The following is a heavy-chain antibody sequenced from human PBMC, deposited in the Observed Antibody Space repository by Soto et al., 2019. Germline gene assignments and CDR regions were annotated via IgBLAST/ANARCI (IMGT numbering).Heavy chain of an antibody. V-gene: IGHV1-69*01. CDR3: ARLRRDWGDAFDL. CDR1: GGSFGSSA. D-gene: IGHD3-16*01. Sequence: QVQLVQSGADVKKPGSSVKVSCKTSGGSFGSSAISWVRQAPAQGLEWMGEIIPVFDKANYAQNFQGRLTITADQPTGTVFMELSSLRSEDTGVDFCARLRRDWGDAFDLWGLGTFVTVSS. J-gene: IGHJ3*01. CDR2: IIPVFDKA.